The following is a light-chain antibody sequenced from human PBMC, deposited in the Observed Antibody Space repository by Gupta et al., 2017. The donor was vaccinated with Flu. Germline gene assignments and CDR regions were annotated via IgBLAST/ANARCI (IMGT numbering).Light chain of an antibody. CDR1: RSDVGGYNY. J-gene: IGLJ1*01. CDR2: EFS. Sequence: LTQPATVAETPGKSITISCTGTRSDVGGYNYVSWYQQHPGKAPKLMIYEFSKRPSGVSNRFSGSKSGNTASLTISGLYDEDETDYYGSSDKRISSPFFGTGTKVTVL. CDR3: SSDKRISSPF. V-gene: IGLV2-14*01.